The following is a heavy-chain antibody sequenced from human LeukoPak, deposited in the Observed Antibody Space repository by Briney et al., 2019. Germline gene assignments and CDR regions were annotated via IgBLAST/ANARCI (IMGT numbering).Heavy chain of an antibody. Sequence: GASVKVSCKASGYTFTGYYMHWVRQAPGQGLEWMGRINPNSGGTNYAQKCQGRVTMTRDTSISTAYMELSRLRSDDTAVYYCASLAPTASGYSSSWYLRGDGYWGQGTLVTVSS. V-gene: IGHV1-2*06. D-gene: IGHD6-13*01. CDR1: GYTFTGYY. CDR3: ASLAPTASGYSSSWYLRGDGY. J-gene: IGHJ4*02. CDR2: INPNSGGT.